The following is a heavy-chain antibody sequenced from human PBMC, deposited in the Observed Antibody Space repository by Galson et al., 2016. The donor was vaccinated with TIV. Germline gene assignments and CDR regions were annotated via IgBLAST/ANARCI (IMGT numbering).Heavy chain of an antibody. CDR3: VKTNNYLRTVVADGAFDV. V-gene: IGHV3-9*01. CDR1: GFTFDEYA. D-gene: IGHD2-15*01. CDR2: ITWNSGTI. J-gene: IGHJ3*01. Sequence: SLRLSCAASGFTFDEYAMHWVRQAPGKGPEWVAGITWNSGTIGYADSVKGRFTISRDNAKKSLYLQMNSLRREDAALYYCVKTNNYLRTVVADGAFDVWGQGTRVTVSS.